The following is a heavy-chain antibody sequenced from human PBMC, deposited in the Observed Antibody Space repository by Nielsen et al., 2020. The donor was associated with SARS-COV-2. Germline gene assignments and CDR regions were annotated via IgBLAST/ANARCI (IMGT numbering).Heavy chain of an antibody. CDR2: ISWNSGSI. D-gene: IGHD3-16*02. J-gene: IGHJ4*02. V-gene: IGHV3-9*01. CDR1: GFTFDDYA. CDR3: ARGGLTFGGVIVR. Sequence: SLKISCAASGFTFDDYAMHWVRQAPGKGLEWVSGISWNSGSIGYADSVKGRFTISRDNAKNSLYLQMNSLRVEDTAVYYCARGGLTFGGVIVRWGQGTLVTVSS.